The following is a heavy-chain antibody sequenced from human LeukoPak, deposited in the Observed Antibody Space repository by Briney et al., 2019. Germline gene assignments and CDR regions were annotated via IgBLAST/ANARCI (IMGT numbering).Heavy chain of an antibody. J-gene: IGHJ3*02. CDR2: ISGYNGNT. CDR3: ASLKNYYDSSGYLVTDAFDI. V-gene: IGHV1-18*01. D-gene: IGHD3-22*01. Sequence: GASVKVSCKASGGTFSSYAISWVRQAPGQGLKWMGWISGYNGNTNYAQKLQGRVTMTTDTSTSTAYMELRSLKSDDTAVYYCASLKNYYDSSGYLVTDAFDIWGQGTMVTVSS. CDR1: GGTFSSYA.